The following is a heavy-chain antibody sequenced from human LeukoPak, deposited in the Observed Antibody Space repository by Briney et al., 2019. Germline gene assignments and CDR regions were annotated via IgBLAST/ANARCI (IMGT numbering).Heavy chain of an antibody. J-gene: IGHJ4*02. CDR1: GGTFSSYA. Sequence: ASVKVFCKASGGTFSSYAISWVRQAPGQGLEWMGRIIPILGIANYAQKFQGRVTITADKSTSTAYMELSSLRSEDTAVYYCARGFSGYYPDYWGQGTLVTVSS. D-gene: IGHD3-22*01. CDR3: ARGFSGYYPDY. V-gene: IGHV1-69*04. CDR2: IIPILGIA.